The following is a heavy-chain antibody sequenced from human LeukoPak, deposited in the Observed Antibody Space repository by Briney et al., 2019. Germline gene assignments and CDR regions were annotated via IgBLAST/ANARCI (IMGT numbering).Heavy chain of an antibody. CDR1: GYTFTTYG. CDR2: ISAYNGNT. Sequence: ASVKVSCKASGYTFTTYGITWVRQAPGQGLEWMGWISAYNGNTNYAQNLQGRVTMTTDTSTSTAYLELRSLRSDDTAVYYCARESENYDILTGYYPYYGMDVWGQGTTVTVSS. V-gene: IGHV1-18*01. CDR3: ARESENYDILTGYYPYYGMDV. D-gene: IGHD3-9*01. J-gene: IGHJ6*02.